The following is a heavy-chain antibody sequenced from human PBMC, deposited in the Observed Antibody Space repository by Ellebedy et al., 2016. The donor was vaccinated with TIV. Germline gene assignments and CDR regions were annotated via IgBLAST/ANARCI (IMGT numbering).Heavy chain of an antibody. CDR3: AREKPERLTIFGVVIDGEAFDI. J-gene: IGHJ3*02. CDR2: INSDGRST. CDR1: GFTFSSYW. V-gene: IGHV3-74*01. Sequence: GESLKISCAASGFTFSSYWMHWVRQAPGKGLVWVSCINSDGRSTTYADSVKGRFTISRDNAKNTLYLQMNSLRAEDTAVYYCAREKPERLTIFGVVIDGEAFDIWGQGTMVTVSS. D-gene: IGHD3-3*01.